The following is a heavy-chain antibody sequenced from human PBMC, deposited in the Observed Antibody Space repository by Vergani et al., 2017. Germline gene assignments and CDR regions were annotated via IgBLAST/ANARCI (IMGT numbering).Heavy chain of an antibody. D-gene: IGHD3-22*01. CDR3: ARDLNDDSSGYYSFGGAFDI. CDR2: ISAYNGNT. V-gene: IGHV1-18*01. CDR1: GYTFTSYG. Sequence: QVQLVQSGAEVKKPGASVKVSCKASGYTFTSYGISWVRQAPGKGLEWMGWISAYNGNTNYAQKLQGRVTMTTDTSTSTAYMELRSLRSDDTAVYYCARDLNDDSSGYYSFGGAFDIWGQGTMVTVSS. J-gene: IGHJ3*02.